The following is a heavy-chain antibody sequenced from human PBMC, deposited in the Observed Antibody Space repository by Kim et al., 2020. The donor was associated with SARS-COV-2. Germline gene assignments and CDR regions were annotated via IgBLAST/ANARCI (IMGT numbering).Heavy chain of an antibody. V-gene: IGHV3-33*01. Sequence: YADTWKARFTITRENSKNTLYLQMNSLRAEDTAVYYCAGDPDIVVATLDYWGQGTLVTVSS. D-gene: IGHD2-2*01. CDR3: AGDPDIVVATLDY. J-gene: IGHJ4*02.